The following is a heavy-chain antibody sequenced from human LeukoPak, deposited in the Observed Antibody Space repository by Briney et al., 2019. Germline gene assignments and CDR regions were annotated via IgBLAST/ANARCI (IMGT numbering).Heavy chain of an antibody. CDR3: ATSIAARFDY. CDR1: GGSISSSSYY. V-gene: IGHV4-39*01. Sequence: SETLSLTCTVSGGSISSSSYYWGWISQPPGKGLEWIGSIYYSGSTYYNPSLKSRVTISVDTSKNQFSLKLSSVTAADTAVYYCATSIAARFDYWGQGTLVTVSS. CDR2: IYYSGST. J-gene: IGHJ4*02. D-gene: IGHD6-6*01.